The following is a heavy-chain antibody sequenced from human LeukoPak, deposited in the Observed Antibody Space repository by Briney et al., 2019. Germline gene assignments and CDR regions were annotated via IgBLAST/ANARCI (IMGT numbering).Heavy chain of an antibody. J-gene: IGHJ3*02. D-gene: IGHD4/OR15-4a*01. CDR1: GFTFSVYE. CDR3: AKVSLNMVNDAFDI. CDR2: IRYDGSRK. V-gene: IGHV3-30*02. Sequence: GGSLRLSCAASGFTFSVYEMHWVRQAPDKGLEWVAFIRYDGSRKYYADSVKGRFTISRDNSKNTLYLQMNSLRAEDTAMYYCAKVSLNMVNDAFDIWGQGTMVSVSS.